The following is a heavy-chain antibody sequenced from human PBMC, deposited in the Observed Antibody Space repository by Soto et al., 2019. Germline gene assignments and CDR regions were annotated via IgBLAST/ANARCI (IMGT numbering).Heavy chain of an antibody. D-gene: IGHD6-6*01. CDR3: ARARQLGRLPWGLTWFDP. CDR2: INHSGST. CDR1: GGSFSGYY. V-gene: IGHV4-34*01. Sequence: PSETLSLTCAVYGGSFSGYYWSWIRQPPGKGLEWIGEINHSGSTNYNPSLKSRVTISVDTSKNQFSLKLSSVTAADTAVYYCARARQLGRLPWGLTWFDPWGQGTLVPVSS. J-gene: IGHJ5*02.